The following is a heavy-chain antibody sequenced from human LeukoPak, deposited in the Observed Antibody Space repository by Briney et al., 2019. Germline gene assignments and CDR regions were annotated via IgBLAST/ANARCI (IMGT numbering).Heavy chain of an antibody. Sequence: GASVKVSCKASGYSFTDYYMHWVRQAPGQGPEWMAWINPDTGGTKYAQKFQGRVTVTRDTSISTVYMELSSLSSDDTSLYYFWDYKWPNPPSPPLDYWGQGSLVTVSS. CDR3: WDYKWPNPPSPPLDY. V-gene: IGHV1-2*02. J-gene: IGHJ4*02. D-gene: IGHD3/OR15-3a*01. CDR2: INPDTGGT. CDR1: GYSFTDYY.